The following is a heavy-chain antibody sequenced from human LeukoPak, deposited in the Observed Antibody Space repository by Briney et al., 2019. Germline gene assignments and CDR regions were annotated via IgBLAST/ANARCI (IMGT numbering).Heavy chain of an antibody. V-gene: IGHV3-48*04. CDR3: ARVIVVYAKFAFDI. D-gene: IGHD2-8*02. Sequence: GGSLRLSCAASGFTFSSYSMTWVRQAPGRGLEWVSYIRSSSSTIYYADSVKGRFTISRDNAKNSLYLQMNSLRAEDTAVYYCARVIVVYAKFAFDIWGQGTMVTVSS. CDR1: GFTFSSYS. CDR2: IRSSSSTI. J-gene: IGHJ3*02.